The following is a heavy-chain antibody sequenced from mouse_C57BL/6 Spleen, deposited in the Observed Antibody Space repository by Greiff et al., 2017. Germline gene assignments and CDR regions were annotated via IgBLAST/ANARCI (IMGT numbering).Heavy chain of an antibody. CDR2: IYPGDGDT. CDR3: ARWCSSLYYYAMDY. Sequence: VKLQESGAELVKPGASVKISCKASGYAFSSYWMNWVKQRPGKGLEWIGQIYPGDGDTNYNGKFKGKATLTADKSSSTAYMQLSSLTSEDSAVYFCARWCSSLYYYAMDYGGQGTSVTVSS. D-gene: IGHD1-1*01. J-gene: IGHJ4*01. CDR1: GYAFSSYW. V-gene: IGHV1-80*01.